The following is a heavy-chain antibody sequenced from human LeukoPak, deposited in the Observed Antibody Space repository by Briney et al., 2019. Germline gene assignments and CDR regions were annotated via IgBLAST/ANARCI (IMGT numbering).Heavy chain of an antibody. CDR3: TSGFSVARHDHY. CDR2: IRRTAYGAPT. CDR1: GFPLSDAW. J-gene: IGHJ4*02. V-gene: IGHV3-15*07. Sequence: PGGSLRLSCAVSGFPLSDAWMNWVRQAPGKGLEWVGRIRRTAYGAPTDYAAPVKGRFIITRDDSRNMLYLQMNSLKTEDTAVYFCTSGFSVARHDHYRGPGTLVIVSS. D-gene: IGHD5/OR15-5a*01.